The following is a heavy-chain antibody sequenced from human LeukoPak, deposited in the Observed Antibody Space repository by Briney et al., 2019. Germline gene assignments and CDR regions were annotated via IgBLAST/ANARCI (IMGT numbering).Heavy chain of an antibody. Sequence: GGSLRLSCAASGFTFSNYWMHWVRQAPGKGLEWVSYISSSSSTIYYADSVKGRFTISRDNAKNSLYLQMNSLRAEDTAVYYCASLSLRWSDYWGQGTLVTVSS. J-gene: IGHJ4*02. V-gene: IGHV3-48*01. D-gene: IGHD4-23*01. CDR3: ASLSLRWSDY. CDR1: GFTFSNYW. CDR2: ISSSSSTI.